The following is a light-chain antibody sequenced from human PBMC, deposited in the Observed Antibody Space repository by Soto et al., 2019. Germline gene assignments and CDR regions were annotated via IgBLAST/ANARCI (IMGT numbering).Light chain of an antibody. CDR1: QSVDSSY. CDR3: QHFGSSPFT. V-gene: IGKV3-20*01. J-gene: IGKJ3*01. Sequence: EIEMTQSPATLSLSPGERATLYCRASQSVDSSYLSWYQQKPGQAPRLLIYGAYGRATGIPDRFSGSGSGTDFTLTISRVEPEDFAVYYCQHFGSSPFTFGPGTKVDIK. CDR2: GAY.